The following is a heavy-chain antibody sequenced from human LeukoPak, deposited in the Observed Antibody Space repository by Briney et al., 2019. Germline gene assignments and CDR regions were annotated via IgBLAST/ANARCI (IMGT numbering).Heavy chain of an antibody. V-gene: IGHV4-34*01. CDR3: ARRLVDSGASQVSDD. D-gene: IGHD2-15*01. J-gene: IGHJ4*02. CDR1: SGSLSGYY. CDR2: INDSGSV. Sequence: SETLSLTCAVYSGSLSGYYWSWIRQPPGKGLEWIGEINDSGSVNCNPSLKNRVTLSVDTSKNQFSLRLSSVAAADTAVYYCARRLVDSGASQVSDDWGQGTLVTVSS.